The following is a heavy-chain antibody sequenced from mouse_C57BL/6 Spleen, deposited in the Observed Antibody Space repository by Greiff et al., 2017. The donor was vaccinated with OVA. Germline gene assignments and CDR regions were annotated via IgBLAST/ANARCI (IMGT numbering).Heavy chain of an antibody. CDR3: TREDYYGSLDY. CDR2: ISSGGDYI. CDR1: GFTFSSYA. Sequence: EVKLVESGEGLVKPGGSLKLSCAASGFTFSSYAMSWVRQTPEQRLEWVAYISSGGDYIYYADTVKGRFTISRDNARNTLYLQMSSLKSEDTAMYYCTREDYYGSLDYWGQGTTLTVSS. D-gene: IGHD1-1*01. V-gene: IGHV5-9-1*02. J-gene: IGHJ2*01.